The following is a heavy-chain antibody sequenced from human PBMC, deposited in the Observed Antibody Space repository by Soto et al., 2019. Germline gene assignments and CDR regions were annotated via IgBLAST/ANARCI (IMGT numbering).Heavy chain of an antibody. CDR1: GFTFSSYA. CDR2: ISYDGSNK. V-gene: IGHV3-30-3*01. D-gene: IGHD3-10*01. Sequence: GGSLRLSCAASGFTFSSYAMHWVRQAPGKGLEWVAVISYDGSNKYYADSVKGRFTISRDNSKNTLYLQMNSLRAEDTAVYYCARDLWFGELLGDGNPDYWGQGTLVTVSS. CDR3: ARDLWFGELLGDGNPDY. J-gene: IGHJ4*02.